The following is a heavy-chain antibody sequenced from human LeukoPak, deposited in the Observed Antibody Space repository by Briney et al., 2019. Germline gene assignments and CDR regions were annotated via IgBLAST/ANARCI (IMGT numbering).Heavy chain of an antibody. D-gene: IGHD7-27*01. CDR3: ARYTGINSGYSFDY. J-gene: IGHJ4*02. CDR2: IHHSGMT. Sequence: SETLSLTCAVSGYSISSGYYWSWIRQPPGKGLEWIATIHHSGMTYYNPSLKSRVTISVDTSKNQFSLKLSSVTAAGTAVYYCARYTGINSGYSFDYWGQGTLVTVSS. CDR1: GYSISSGYY. V-gene: IGHV4-38-2*01.